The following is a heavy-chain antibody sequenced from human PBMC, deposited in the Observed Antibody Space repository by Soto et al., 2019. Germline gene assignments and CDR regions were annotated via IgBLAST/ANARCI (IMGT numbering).Heavy chain of an antibody. CDR1: GGSFSGYY. J-gene: IGHJ4*02. CDR3: ARGSSILGYCSGGSCYYAPFDY. CDR2: INHSGST. D-gene: IGHD2-15*01. Sequence: QVQLQQWGAGLLKPSETLSLTCAVYGGSFSGYYWSWIRQPPGKGLEWIGEINHSGSTNYNPSLKSRVTIQVDTSKNQFSLQLSSVTAADTAVYYCARGSSILGYCSGGSCYYAPFDYWGQGTLVTVSS. V-gene: IGHV4-34*01.